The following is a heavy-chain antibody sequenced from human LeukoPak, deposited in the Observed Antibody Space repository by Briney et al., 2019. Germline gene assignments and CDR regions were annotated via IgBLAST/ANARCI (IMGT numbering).Heavy chain of an antibody. CDR1: GFTFSSYT. CDR2: ISNNGGTT. J-gene: IGHJ4*02. CDR3: ARVASSGPYGDY. Sequence: PGGTLRLSCAASGFTFSSYTMHWVCQAPGKGLEYVPAISNNGGTTYYANSVKGRFTISRDNSKNTLYLQMGSLRVEDMAVYYCARVASSGPYGDYWGQGTLVTVSS. V-gene: IGHV3-64*01. D-gene: IGHD1-26*01.